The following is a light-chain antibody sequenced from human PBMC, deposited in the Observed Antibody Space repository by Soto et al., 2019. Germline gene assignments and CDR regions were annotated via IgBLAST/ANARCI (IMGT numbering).Light chain of an antibody. Sequence: EIVLTQSPGTLSLSLGERATLSCRASQRVSSNYLAWYQQKPGQAPRLLIYSTSSRATGIPDRFSGSGSGTDFTLTISRLEPEDFAVYYCQQYCNSPRYSFGQGTKLEIK. CDR2: STS. J-gene: IGKJ2*03. CDR3: QQYCNSPRYS. CDR1: QRVSSNY. V-gene: IGKV3-20*01.